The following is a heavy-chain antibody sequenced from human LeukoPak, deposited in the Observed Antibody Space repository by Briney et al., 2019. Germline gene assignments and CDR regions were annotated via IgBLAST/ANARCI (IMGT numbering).Heavy chain of an antibody. D-gene: IGHD3-22*01. Sequence: ASVKVPCKASGYTFTAYDFNWVRQATGQGLEWMGWMNPNRGNTGYEQKFQGRVTMTGNTSISTAYMELSSLRSGDTAVYYCAREYYDTKGYYYGLDSWGQGTLVTVSS. J-gene: IGHJ4*02. CDR1: GYTFTAYD. CDR2: MNPNRGNT. CDR3: AREYYDTKGYYYGLDS. V-gene: IGHV1-8*01.